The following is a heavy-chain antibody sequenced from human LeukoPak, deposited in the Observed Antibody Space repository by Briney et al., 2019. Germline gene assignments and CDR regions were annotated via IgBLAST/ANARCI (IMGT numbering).Heavy chain of an antibody. CDR1: GFTFSTYG. CDR3: AKDGDYYGSGTKGYYFDY. Sequence: HPGGSLRLSCAASGFTFSTYGMHWVRQAPGKGLEWVAVIPYDGRNKNYPDSVKGRFTFSKDNSKNTLYLQMNSLRAEDTAVYYCAKDGDYYGSGTKGYYFDYWGQGILVTVSS. V-gene: IGHV3-30*18. CDR2: IPYDGRNK. J-gene: IGHJ4*02. D-gene: IGHD3-10*01.